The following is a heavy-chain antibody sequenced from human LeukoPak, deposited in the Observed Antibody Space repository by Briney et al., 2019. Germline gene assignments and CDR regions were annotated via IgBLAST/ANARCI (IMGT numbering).Heavy chain of an antibody. V-gene: IGHV3-66*01. CDR3: ARSDRAASGFDY. Sequence: SGGSLRLSCAASGFSVSSNYMNWVRQAPGKGLEWVSVIYSGGRTYYADSVKGRFIISRDNSKNTLYLQMNSLRAEDTAVYYCARSDRAASGFDYWGQGTLVTVSS. CDR1: GFSVSSNY. J-gene: IGHJ4*02. D-gene: IGHD2-15*01. CDR2: IYSGGRT.